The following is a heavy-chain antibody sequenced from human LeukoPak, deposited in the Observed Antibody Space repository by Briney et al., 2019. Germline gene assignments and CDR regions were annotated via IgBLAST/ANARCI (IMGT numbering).Heavy chain of an antibody. V-gene: IGHV4-31*03. J-gene: IGHJ1*01. CDR3: ALGYCGGGSCYAREYFQH. D-gene: IGHD2-15*01. CDR1: GGSLSSGGYY. CDR2: IYYSGST. Sequence: PSGALSLTCTVSGGSLSSGGYYWTWIRQHPGKGLEWIGYIYYSGSTYYNPSLKSRVTISVDTSKNQFSLRLSSVTAADTAVYYCALGYCGGGSCYAREYFQHWGQGTLVTVSS.